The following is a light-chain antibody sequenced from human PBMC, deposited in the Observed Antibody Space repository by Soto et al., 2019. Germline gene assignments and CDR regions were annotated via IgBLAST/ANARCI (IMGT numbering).Light chain of an antibody. V-gene: IGKV3D-20*02. Sequence: EIVLTQSPGTLSLSPGERATLSCRASQSVTKSLAWYQQKPGQAPRLLIYGASSRATGIPDRFSGSGSGTDFTLTISRLEPEDFAVYYCQQRSTWPRTFGGGTKVEIK. CDR2: GAS. CDR3: QQRSTWPRT. CDR1: QSVTKS. J-gene: IGKJ4*01.